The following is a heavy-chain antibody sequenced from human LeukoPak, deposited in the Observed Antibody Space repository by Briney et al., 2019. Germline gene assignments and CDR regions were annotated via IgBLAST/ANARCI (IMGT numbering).Heavy chain of an antibody. J-gene: IGHJ4*02. CDR3: ARASPERGYSYGPLDNYFDY. D-gene: IGHD5-18*01. V-gene: IGHV3-23*01. CDR1: GFTFSSYG. CDR2: ITATSSST. Sequence: GGSLRLSCAASGFTFSSYGMSWVRQAPGKGLEWVSAITATSSSTHDADSVQGRFTISRDNSKNTLYLQMNSLRAEDTAVYYCARASPERGYSYGPLDNYFDYWGQGTLVTVSS.